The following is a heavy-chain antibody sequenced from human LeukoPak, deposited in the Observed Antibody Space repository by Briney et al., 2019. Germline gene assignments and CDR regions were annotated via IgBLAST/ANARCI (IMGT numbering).Heavy chain of an antibody. CDR2: IWYDGSNT. CDR3: ARDRSTTHFDY. CDR1: GFTFSSYG. V-gene: IGHV3-33*01. D-gene: IGHD5/OR15-5a*01. Sequence: GSLRLSCAASGFTFSSYGMHWVRQAPGKGREWVAMIWYDGSNTYYADSVKGRFTISRDNSKNTLFLQMDSLRAEDTAVYYCARDRSTTHFDYWGQGTLVTVSS. J-gene: IGHJ4*02.